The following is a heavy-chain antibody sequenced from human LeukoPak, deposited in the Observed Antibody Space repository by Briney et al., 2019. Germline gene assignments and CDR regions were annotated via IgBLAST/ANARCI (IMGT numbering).Heavy chain of an antibody. CDR2: IRYDGSDK. D-gene: IGHD2-15*01. CDR1: GFTLSTYG. V-gene: IGHV3-30*02. J-gene: IGHJ4*02. CDR3: AKDLDCSGGTCHKAFDC. Sequence: GGSLRLSCVASGFTLSTYGMHWVRQAPGKGLEWVAFIRYDGSDKFYGDSVKGRFTTSRDNSKNTLYLQMSRLRVEDTAVYYCAKDLDCSGGTCHKAFDCWGQGTLVTVSS.